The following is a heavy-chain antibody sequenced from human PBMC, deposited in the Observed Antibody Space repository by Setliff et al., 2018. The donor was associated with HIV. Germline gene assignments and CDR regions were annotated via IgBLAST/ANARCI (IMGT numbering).Heavy chain of an antibody. D-gene: IGHD3-22*01. CDR3: ARGWAAYDSTGMTPY. V-gene: IGHV1-2*02. J-gene: IGHJ4*02. CDR2: IYPNTGGT. CDR1: GYTFTGYY. Sequence: ASVKVSCKASGYTFTGYYMHWVRQAPGQGLEWMGWIYPNTGGTNYAQKFQGRVTMTRDTSINTAYMELSRLRSDDTAVYYCARGWAAYDSTGMTPYWGQGTQVTVSS.